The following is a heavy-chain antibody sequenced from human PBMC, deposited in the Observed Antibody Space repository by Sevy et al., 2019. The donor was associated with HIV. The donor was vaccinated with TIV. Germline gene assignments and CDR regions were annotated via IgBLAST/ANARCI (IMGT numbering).Heavy chain of an antibody. D-gene: IGHD2-8*01. V-gene: IGHV3-33*01. CDR3: AREMDANFVFDY. Sequence: GGSLRLSCAASGFTFSSYGMHWVRQAPGKGLEWVAVIWYDGSNKYYADSGKGRFTISRDNSKNTLYLQMNSLRAEDTAVYYCAREMDANFVFDYWGQGTLVTVSS. CDR2: IWYDGSNK. J-gene: IGHJ4*02. CDR1: GFTFSSYG.